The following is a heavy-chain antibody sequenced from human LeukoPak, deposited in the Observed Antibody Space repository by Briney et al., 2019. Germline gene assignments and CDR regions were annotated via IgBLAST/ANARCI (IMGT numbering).Heavy chain of an antibody. J-gene: IGHJ4*02. D-gene: IGHD1-26*01. CDR1: GFTFNNYG. CDR2: ISYDGSNK. V-gene: IGHV3-30*18. Sequence: GGSLRLSCAASGFTFNNYGMHWVRQAPGKGLEWVAVISYDGSNKYYADSVKGRFTISRDNSKNTLYLQMNSLRAEDTAVYYCAKSVGATNVDYWGQGTLVTVSS. CDR3: AKSVGATNVDY.